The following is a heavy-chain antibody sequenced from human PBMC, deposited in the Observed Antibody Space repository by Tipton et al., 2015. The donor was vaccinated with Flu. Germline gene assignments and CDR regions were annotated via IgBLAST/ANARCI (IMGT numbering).Heavy chain of an antibody. J-gene: IGHJ4*02. CDR3: ARLSYYDVDLKNFYFDY. V-gene: IGHV4-39*01. CDR1: SGSIGSTNYF. Sequence: TLSLTCTVSSGSIGSTNYFCAWIRQPPGKRLELIGSIYPSGTTYYNPSLKSRVTISVDTSKSQFSLMLRSVTAADTAAYYCARLSYYDVDLKNFYFDYWGQGALVTVSS. D-gene: IGHD3-10*02. CDR2: IYPSGTT.